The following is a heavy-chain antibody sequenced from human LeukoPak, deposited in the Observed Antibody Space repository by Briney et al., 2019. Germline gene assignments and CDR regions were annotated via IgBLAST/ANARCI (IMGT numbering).Heavy chain of an antibody. D-gene: IGHD3-10*01. V-gene: IGHV1-69*04. Sequence: SVKVSCKDSGGTFSSYAISWVRQAPGQGLEWMGRIIPILGIANYAQKLQGRVTITADKSTITAYMELSSLSSEDTAVYYCASSGSYYNRMDVWGQGTTVTVSS. CDR1: GGTFSSYA. CDR2: IIPILGIA. J-gene: IGHJ6*02. CDR3: ASSGSYYNRMDV.